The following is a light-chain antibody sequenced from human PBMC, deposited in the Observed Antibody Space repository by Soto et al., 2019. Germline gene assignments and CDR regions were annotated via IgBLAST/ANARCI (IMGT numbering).Light chain of an antibody. CDR2: DAS. V-gene: IGKV1-5*01. CDR1: QTIRTR. J-gene: IGKJ1*01. Sequence: DMQITKCPSPLSASVGDRVTITCRASQTIRTRLAWYQQKPGKAPKLLIYDASTLESGVPSRFSDCGSQTDFTLTISGLQPDDFATYFCQHYRSFSRTFGQGTKVDIK. CDR3: QHYRSFSRT.